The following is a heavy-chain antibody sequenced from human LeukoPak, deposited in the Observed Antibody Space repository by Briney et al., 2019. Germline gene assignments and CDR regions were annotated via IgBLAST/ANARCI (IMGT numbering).Heavy chain of an antibody. CDR2: IKHDASEI. J-gene: IGHJ3*01. CDR1: GFTFSSYW. CDR3: EGERGDAFDV. V-gene: IGHV3-7*01. Sequence: GGSLRLSCAASGFTFSSYWMNWVRQAPEQGLGWVANIKHDASEIYYVDSVKGRFTISRDNAKNSLYLQMKNLRAEDTAVYYCEGERGDAFDVWGQGTMVTVSS.